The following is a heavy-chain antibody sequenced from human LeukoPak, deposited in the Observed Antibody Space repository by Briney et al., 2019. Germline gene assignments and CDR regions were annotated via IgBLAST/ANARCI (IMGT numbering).Heavy chain of an antibody. CDR3: ARAEYYYGSGSS. Sequence: GRSLRLPCAASGFTFSSYGMHWVRQAPGKGLEWVAVISYDGSNKYYADSVKGRFTISRDNSKNTLYLQMNSLRAEDTAVYYCARAEYYYGSGSSWGQGTLVTVSS. V-gene: IGHV3-30*03. J-gene: IGHJ5*02. CDR1: GFTFSSYG. CDR2: ISYDGSNK. D-gene: IGHD3-10*01.